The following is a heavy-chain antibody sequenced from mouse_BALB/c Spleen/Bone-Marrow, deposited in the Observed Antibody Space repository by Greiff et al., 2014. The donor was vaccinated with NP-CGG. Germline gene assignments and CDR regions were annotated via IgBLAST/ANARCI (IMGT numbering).Heavy chain of an antibody. CDR2: ISDGGSYT. CDR3: ARDGNCYAMDY. V-gene: IGHV5-4*02. CDR1: GFTFSDYY. D-gene: IGHD2-1*01. Sequence: DVHLVESGGGLVKPGGSLKLSCAASGFTFSDYYMYWVRQTPEKRLEWVATISDGGSYTYYPDSVKGRFTISRDNAKNNLYLQMSSLKSEDTAMYYCARDGNCYAMDYWGQGTSVTVSS. J-gene: IGHJ4*01.